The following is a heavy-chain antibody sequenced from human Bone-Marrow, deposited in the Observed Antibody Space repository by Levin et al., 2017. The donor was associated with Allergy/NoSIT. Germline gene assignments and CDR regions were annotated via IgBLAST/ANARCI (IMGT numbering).Heavy chain of an antibody. J-gene: IGHJ4*02. V-gene: IGHV1-18*01. CDR2: ISAYNGNT. Sequence: GESLKISCKASGYTFTSYGISWVRQAPGQGLEWMGWISAYNGNTNYAQKLQGRVTMTTDTSTSTAYMELRSLRSDDTAVYYCASIDCSGGSCYYGVMGYWGQGTLVTVSS. D-gene: IGHD2-15*01. CDR3: ASIDCSGGSCYYGVMGY. CDR1: GYTFTSYG.